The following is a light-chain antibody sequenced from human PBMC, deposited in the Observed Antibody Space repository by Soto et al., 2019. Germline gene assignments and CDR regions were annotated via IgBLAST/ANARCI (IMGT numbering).Light chain of an antibody. Sequence: QSALTQPASVSGSPGQSITISCTGTSNDVGGNIYVSWYQHHPGKAPKLMIYEVSNRPSGVSDRFSGSKSGNTASLTIYGLQAEDEADYYCSSYTGSSTVLFGGGTKLTVL. J-gene: IGLJ2*01. CDR3: SSYTGSSTVL. CDR1: SNDVGGNIY. CDR2: EVS. V-gene: IGLV2-14*01.